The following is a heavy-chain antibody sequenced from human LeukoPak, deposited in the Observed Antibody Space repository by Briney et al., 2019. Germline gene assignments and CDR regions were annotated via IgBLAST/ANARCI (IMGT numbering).Heavy chain of an antibody. V-gene: IGHV1-2*02. Sequence: VASMKVSCKSSGFTFTDHYIHWVRQAPGQGLEWMGYIGPHSTFTSSPQEFQGRVTMTRDTSMTTTYMELTRLTSDDTAVYYCVREGEGPLSKDFDYWGQGTLVTVSS. CDR2: IGPHSTFT. CDR3: VREGEGPLSKDFDY. CDR1: GFTFTDHY. D-gene: IGHD2/OR15-2a*01. J-gene: IGHJ4*02.